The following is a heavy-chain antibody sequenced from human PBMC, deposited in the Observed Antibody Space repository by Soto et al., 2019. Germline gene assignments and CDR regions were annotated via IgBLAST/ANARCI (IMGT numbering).Heavy chain of an antibody. CDR3: ARGGDYGDYGYYYYGMDV. D-gene: IGHD4-17*01. J-gene: IGHJ6*02. CDR2: IIPIFGTA. CDR1: GGTFSSYA. V-gene: IGHV1-69*01. Sequence: QVQLVQSGAEVKKPGSSVKVSCKASGGTFSSYAISWVRQAPGQGLEWMGGIIPIFGTANYAQKFQGKVTITADESTSTAYMEVSSLRSEDTAVYYCARGGDYGDYGYYYYGMDVWGQGTTVTVSS.